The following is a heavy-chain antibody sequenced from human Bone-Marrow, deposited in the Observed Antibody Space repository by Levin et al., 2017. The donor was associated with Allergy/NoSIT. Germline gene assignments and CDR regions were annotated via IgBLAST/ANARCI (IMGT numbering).Heavy chain of an antibody. V-gene: IGHV4-31*03. CDR2: IYYSGDT. D-gene: IGHD3-9*01. CDR1: GDSMSSGIYY. Sequence: SETLSLTCTVSGDSMSSGIYYWTWIRQHPGTGLEWIGYIYYSGDTNYNPSLKSRVTISVDASKNQFSLKVNSVTAADTAVYYCARGTALRHFEWSWGQGILVTVSS. J-gene: IGHJ5*02. CDR3: ARGTALRHFEWS.